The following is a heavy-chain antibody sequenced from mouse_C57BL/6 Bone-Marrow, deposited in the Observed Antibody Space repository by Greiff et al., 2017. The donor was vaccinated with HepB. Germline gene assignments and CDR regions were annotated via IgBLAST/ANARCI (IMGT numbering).Heavy chain of an antibody. CDR2: IHPNSGST. Sequence: QVHVKQSGAELVKPGASVKLSCKASGYTFTSYWMHWVKQRPGQGLEWIGMIHPNSGSTNYNEKFKSKATLTVDKSSSTAYMQLSSLTSEDSAVYYCASYYYGSVYWGQGTTLTVSS. V-gene: IGHV1-64*01. CDR3: ASYYYGSVY. CDR1: GYTFTSYW. J-gene: IGHJ2*01. D-gene: IGHD1-1*01.